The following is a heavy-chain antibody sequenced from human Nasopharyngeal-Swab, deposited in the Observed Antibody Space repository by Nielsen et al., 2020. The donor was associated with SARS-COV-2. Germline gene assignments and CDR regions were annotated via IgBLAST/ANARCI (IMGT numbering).Heavy chain of an antibody. Sequence: RQAPGRGLEWVGYVYYTGGTSYNPSLKSRVTISLDTSKKQFSLRLTSVTPADTAIYYCARMDAANDFWGQGTLVTVSS. D-gene: IGHD4/OR15-4a*01. CDR2: VYYTGGT. J-gene: IGHJ4*02. CDR3: ARMDAANDF. V-gene: IGHV4-59*08.